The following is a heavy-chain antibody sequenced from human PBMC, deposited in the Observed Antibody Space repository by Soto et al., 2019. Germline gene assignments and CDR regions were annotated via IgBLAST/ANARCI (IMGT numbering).Heavy chain of an antibody. CDR1: GGSISSGDYY. D-gene: IGHD1-7*01. Sequence: QVQLQESGPGLVKPSQTLSLTCTVSGGSISSGDYYWSWIRQPPGKGLEWIGYIYYSGSTYYNPSLESRVTISVDTSKNQFSLKLSSVTAADTAVYYCARDRGEYNWNYGGSNWFEPWGQGTLVTVSS. J-gene: IGHJ5*02. CDR2: IYYSGST. CDR3: ARDRGEYNWNYGGSNWFEP. V-gene: IGHV4-30-4*01.